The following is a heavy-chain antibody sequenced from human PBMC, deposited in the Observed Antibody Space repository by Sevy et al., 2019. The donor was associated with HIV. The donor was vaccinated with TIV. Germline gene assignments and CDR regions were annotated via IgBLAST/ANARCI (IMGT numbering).Heavy chain of an antibody. D-gene: IGHD3-22*01. CDR2: ISGSGGST. CDR3: AKDYYAGSGYYPQGAFDI. V-gene: IGHV3-23*01. J-gene: IGHJ3*02. CDR1: GFTFTDYA. Sequence: GESLKISCAASGFTFTDYAMNWVRQAPGKGLVWVSCISGSGGSTFYADSVKGRFTISRDNSKNTLYLQMNSLRAEDTAVYYCAKDYYAGSGYYPQGAFDIWGQRTMVTVS.